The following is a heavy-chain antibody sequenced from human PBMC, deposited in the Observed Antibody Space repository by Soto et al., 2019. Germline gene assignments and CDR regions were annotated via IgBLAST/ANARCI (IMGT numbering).Heavy chain of an antibody. Sequence: QVQLQESGPGLVKPSQTLSLTCTVSGGSISSGGYYWSWIRQHPGKGLEWIGYIHYSGSTYYNPSLKRRVTIPVDTSTYHFSLKLSSVTAAATAVYYCARFYGDYGDDNGAFDIWGQGTMVTVSS. CDR1: GGSISSGGYY. CDR3: ARFYGDYGDDNGAFDI. J-gene: IGHJ3*02. D-gene: IGHD4-17*01. V-gene: IGHV4-31*03. CDR2: IHYSGST.